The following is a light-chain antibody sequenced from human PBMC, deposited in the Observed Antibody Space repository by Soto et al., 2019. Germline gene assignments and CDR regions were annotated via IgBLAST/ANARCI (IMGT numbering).Light chain of an antibody. V-gene: IGKV1-39*01. Sequence: DIQMTQSPSLLSASVGDRVTITCRASETISRFLNWYHQKPGKATKLLIYDASSLQSGVPSRFSGSGSGADFTLTISSLQPEDVAAYYCQKYNSAPLTFGGGTKVDIK. J-gene: IGKJ4*01. CDR2: DAS. CDR3: QKYNSAPLT. CDR1: ETISRF.